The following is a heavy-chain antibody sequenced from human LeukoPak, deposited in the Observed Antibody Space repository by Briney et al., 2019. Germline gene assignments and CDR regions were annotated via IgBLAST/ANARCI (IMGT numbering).Heavy chain of an antibody. J-gene: IGHJ6*04. CDR2: ISYDGTNK. V-gene: IGHV3-30-3*01. D-gene: IGHD3-9*01. CDR1: GFTFSRFA. CDR3: ARGALLTGYGHGMDV. Sequence: GRSLRLSCAASGFTFSRFAMHWVRQAQSNGLEWVAVISYDGTNKNYVDSVEGRFSISRDNSRNTLYLQMNSRRAEDTAVYYCARGALLTGYGHGMDVWGKGTTVTVSS.